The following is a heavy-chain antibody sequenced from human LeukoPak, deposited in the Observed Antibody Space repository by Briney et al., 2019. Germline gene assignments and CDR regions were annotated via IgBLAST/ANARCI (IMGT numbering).Heavy chain of an antibody. Sequence: GGSLRLSCTVSGFTFYNTWMNWVRRAPGKGLEWVGRIKTRSDGGTTDYAAPINGRFTISRDDSKSTLFLQMNSLKTEDTAVYYCATGGYDFSYWGQGTQDTVSS. CDR1: GFTFYNTW. J-gene: IGHJ4*02. CDR3: ATGGYDFSY. V-gene: IGHV3-15*07. D-gene: IGHD5-12*01. CDR2: IKTRSDGGTT.